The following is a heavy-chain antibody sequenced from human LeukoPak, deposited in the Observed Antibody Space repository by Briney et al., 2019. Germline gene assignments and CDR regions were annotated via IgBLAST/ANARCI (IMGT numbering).Heavy chain of an antibody. Sequence: GASVKVSCKASGYTFTGYYMHWVRQAPGQGLEWMGWINPNSGGTNYAQKFQGRVTMTRDTSISTAYMELSRLRSDDTAVYYCARSVWIQLWCPFDYWGQGTLVTVSS. CDR3: ARSVWIQLWCPFDY. CDR2: INPNSGGT. D-gene: IGHD5-18*01. J-gene: IGHJ4*02. CDR1: GYTFTGYY. V-gene: IGHV1-2*02.